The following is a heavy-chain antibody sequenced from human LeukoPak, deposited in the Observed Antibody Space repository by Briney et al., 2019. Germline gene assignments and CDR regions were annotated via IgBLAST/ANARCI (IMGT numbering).Heavy chain of an antibody. CDR2: INPNNGDT. CDR1: GYTFTNFD. Sequence: ASVKVSCKASGYTFTNFDVNWVRQAAGQGLEWMGYINPNNGDTDSAQKFQGRITMTRDTSINTAYMELSSLRSDDSAMYYCARGRIGIAWGQGTLVTVSS. D-gene: IGHD1-14*01. V-gene: IGHV1-8*02. CDR3: ARGRIGIA. J-gene: IGHJ5*02.